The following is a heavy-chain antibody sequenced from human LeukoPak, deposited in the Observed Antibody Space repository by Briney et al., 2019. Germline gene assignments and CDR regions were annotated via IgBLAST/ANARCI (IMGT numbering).Heavy chain of an antibody. J-gene: IGHJ6*03. V-gene: IGHV4-34*01. CDR2: INHSGST. Sequence: PSETLSLTCAVYGGSFSGYYWSWIRQPPGKGLEWIGEINHSGSTNYNPSLKSRVTISVDTSKNQFSLKLSSVTAADTAVYYCASYQLVRGYYYYMDVWGKGTTVTVSS. CDR3: ASYQLVRGYYYYMDV. D-gene: IGHD6-6*01. CDR1: GGSFSGYY.